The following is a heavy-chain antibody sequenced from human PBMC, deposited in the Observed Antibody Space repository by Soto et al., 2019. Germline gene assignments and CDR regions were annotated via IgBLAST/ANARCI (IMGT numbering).Heavy chain of an antibody. CDR1: GFTVSSNY. Sequence: GGSLRLSCAASGFTVSSNYMSWVRQAPGKGLEWVSVIYSGGSTYYADSVKGRFTISRDNSKNTLYLQMNSLRAEDTAVYYCARDHWGPGISGEYNWFDPWGQGTLVTVSS. CDR3: ARDHWGPGISGEYNWFDP. V-gene: IGHV3-66*01. D-gene: IGHD3-10*01. CDR2: IYSGGST. J-gene: IGHJ5*02.